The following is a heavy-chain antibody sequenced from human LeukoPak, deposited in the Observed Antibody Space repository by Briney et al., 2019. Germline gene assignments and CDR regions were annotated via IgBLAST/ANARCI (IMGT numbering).Heavy chain of an antibody. CDR2: INRDGSRT. D-gene: IGHD3-3*01. V-gene: IGHV3-74*01. CDR1: GFTFSNHW. J-gene: IGHJ4*02. Sequence: GGSLRLSCAASGFTFSNHWMHWVRQAPGKGLMWVSRINRDGSRTDYADSVKGRFTISRDNSKNTLYLQMNSLRAEDTAVYYCARDPRYDFWSGYAYYFDYWGQGTLVTVSS. CDR3: ARDPRYDFWSGYAYYFDY.